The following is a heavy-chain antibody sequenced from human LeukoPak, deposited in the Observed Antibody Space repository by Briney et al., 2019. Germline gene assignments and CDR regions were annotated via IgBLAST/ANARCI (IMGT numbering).Heavy chain of an antibody. CDR1: GFTFSSYS. Sequence: GGSLRLSCVGSGFTFSSYSMNWVRQAPGKGLEWVSYISGTSNTIYYDDSVKGRFTVSRDNAKNSLYLQMNSLKTDDTAVYYCTIPDRGKPEGYWGQGTLVTVSP. D-gene: IGHD3-10*01. J-gene: IGHJ4*02. CDR2: ISGTSNTI. V-gene: IGHV3-48*01. CDR3: TIPDRGKPEGY.